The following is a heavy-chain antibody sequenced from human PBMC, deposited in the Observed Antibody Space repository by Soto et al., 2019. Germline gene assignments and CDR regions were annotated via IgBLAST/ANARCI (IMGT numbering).Heavy chain of an antibody. D-gene: IGHD2-15*01. CDR2: INPNSGGT. J-gene: IGHJ4*02. CDR1: GYTFTGYY. CDR3: ARGGGGYCSGGSCYPNPAFEY. Sequence: QVQLVQSGAEVKKPGASVKVSCKASGYTFTGYYMHWVRQAPGQGLEWMGWINPNSGGTNYAQKFQGWVTMTWDTSISTAYMELSRLRSDDTAVYYCARGGGGYCSGGSCYPNPAFEYWGQGTLVTVSS. V-gene: IGHV1-2*04.